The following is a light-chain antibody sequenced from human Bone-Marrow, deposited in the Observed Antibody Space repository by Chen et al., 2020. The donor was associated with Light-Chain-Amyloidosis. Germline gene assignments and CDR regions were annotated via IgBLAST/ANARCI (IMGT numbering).Light chain of an antibody. CDR1: SSHIGSNA. V-gene: IGLV1-44*01. J-gene: IGLJ3*02. Sequence: QSVLTQPPSASGTPGQRVTISCSGSSSHIGSNAISWYQHLPGTAPPLLIYSDIQRPSGVPDRFSGSKCGTSASLAISGLQSEDEANYYCATWDDSLNSPVFGGGTKLTVL. CDR3: ATWDDSLNSPV. CDR2: SDI.